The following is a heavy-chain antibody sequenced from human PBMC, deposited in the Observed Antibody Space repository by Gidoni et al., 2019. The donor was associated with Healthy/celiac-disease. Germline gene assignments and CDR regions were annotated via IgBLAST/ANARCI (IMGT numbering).Heavy chain of an antibody. J-gene: IGHJ6*02. V-gene: IGHV3-13*04. CDR1: GFPFSSYA. CDR3: ARGGTYYDILTGSLSHYYGMDV. D-gene: IGHD3-9*01. CDR2: IGTAGDT. Sequence: EVQLVESGGGLVQPGGSLRLSCPPSGFPFSSYALHWFRQATGKGLEWVSAIGTAGDTYYPGSVKGRFTISRENAKNSLYLQMNSLRAGDTAVYYCARGGTYYDILTGSLSHYYGMDVWGQGTTVTVSS.